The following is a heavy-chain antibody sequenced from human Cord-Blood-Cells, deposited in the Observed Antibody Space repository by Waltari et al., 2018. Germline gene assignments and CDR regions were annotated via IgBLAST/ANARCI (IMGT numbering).Heavy chain of an antibody. CDR2: ISSSSSTI. CDR1: GFTFSSYS. CDR3: ARDLRKVGMGWFDP. D-gene: IGHD1-26*01. V-gene: IGHV3-48*02. Sequence: EVQLVESGGGLVQPGGSLRLSCAASGFTFSSYSMNWVRQAPGKGLVWVSYISSSSSTIYYADSVKGRFTISRDNAKNSLYLQINSLRDEDTAVYYCARDLRKVGMGWFDPWGQGTLVTVSS. J-gene: IGHJ5*02.